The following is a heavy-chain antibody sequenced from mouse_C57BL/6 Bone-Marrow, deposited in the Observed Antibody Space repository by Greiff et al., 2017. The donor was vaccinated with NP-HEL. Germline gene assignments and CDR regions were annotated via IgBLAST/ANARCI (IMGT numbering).Heavy chain of an antibody. V-gene: IGHV1-53*01. CDR3: ASIYYGNPAWFAY. D-gene: IGHD2-1*01. Sequence: QVQLQQPGTELVKPRASVKLSCKASGYTFTSYWMHWVKQRPGQGLEWIGNINPSNGGTNYNEKFKSKATLTVDKSSSTAYMQLSSLTSEDSAVDCCASIYYGNPAWFAYWGQGTLVTVSA. CDR1: GYTFTSYW. J-gene: IGHJ3*01. CDR2: INPSNGGT.